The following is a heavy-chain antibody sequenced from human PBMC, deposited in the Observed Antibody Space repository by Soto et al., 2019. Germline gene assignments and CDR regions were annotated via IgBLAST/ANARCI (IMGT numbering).Heavy chain of an antibody. D-gene: IGHD3-10*01. CDR3: AKDTGDGSGGYYYYMDV. Sequence: GSLRLSCAASGFTFSSYAMSWVRQAPGKGLEWVSAISGSGGSTYYADSVKGRFTISRDNSKNTLYLQMNSLRAEDTAVYYCAKDTGDGSGGYYYYMDVWGKGTTVTVSS. J-gene: IGHJ6*03. CDR1: GFTFSSYA. V-gene: IGHV3-23*01. CDR2: ISGSGGST.